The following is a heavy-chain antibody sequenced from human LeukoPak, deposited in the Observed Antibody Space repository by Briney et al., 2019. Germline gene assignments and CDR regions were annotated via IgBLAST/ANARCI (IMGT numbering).Heavy chain of an antibody. CDR3: ARDRFGGNWFDP. CDR1: GYSFTSYD. D-gene: IGHD3-10*01. J-gene: IGHJ5*02. V-gene: IGHV1-8*02. Sequence: ASVKVSCKASGYSFTSYDINWVRQAPGQGLEWMGWMNPNSGNKGYAQKFQGRVTLTRDTSMNTAYMELSNLRSDGTAIYYCARDRFGGNWFDPWGQGTLVTVSS. CDR2: MNPNSGNK.